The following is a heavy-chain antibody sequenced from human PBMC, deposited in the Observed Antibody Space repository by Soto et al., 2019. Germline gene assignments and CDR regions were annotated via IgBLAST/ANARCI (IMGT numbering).Heavy chain of an antibody. J-gene: IGHJ3*01. V-gene: IGHV1-69*08. CDR2: IIPIPDIT. D-gene: IGHD3-3*01. CDR1: GGTFSTYI. CDR3: ARDRITTRGDAFDL. Sequence: QVQLVQSGAEVRKPGSSVKVSCKAPGGTFSTYIISWVRQAPGQGLVWMGRIIPIPDITNYAQKVHGRVTVTADRSTSTAYMELTSLKSEDTAVYYCARDRITTRGDAFDLWGQGTMVTVSS.